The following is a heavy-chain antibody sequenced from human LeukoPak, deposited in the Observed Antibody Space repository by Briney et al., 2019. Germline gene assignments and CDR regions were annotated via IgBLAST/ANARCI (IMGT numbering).Heavy chain of an antibody. CDR3: ARDRSYSGSIDY. CDR2: ISGSGGST. D-gene: IGHD3-10*01. CDR1: GFTFSSYA. J-gene: IGHJ4*02. V-gene: IGHV3-23*01. Sequence: GGSLRLSCAASGFTFSSYAMSWVRQAPGKGLEWVSAISGSGGSTYYADSVKGRFTISRDNSKNTLHLQMNSLRAEDTAVYYCARDRSYSGSIDYWGQGTLVTVSS.